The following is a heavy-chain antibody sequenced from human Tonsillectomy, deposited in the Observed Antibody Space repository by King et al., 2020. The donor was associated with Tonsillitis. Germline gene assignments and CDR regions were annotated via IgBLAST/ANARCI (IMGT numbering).Heavy chain of an antibody. CDR1: GFTFNNYG. CDR2: IRYDGASK. Sequence: VQLVESGGGMVQPGGSLRLSCAASGFTFNNYGMHWVRQAPGKGLEWVTFIRYDGASKYYADSVKGRFTISRDNSKNTLYPQMNSLRAEDTAVYYCAKDGPGDYGMDVWGQGTTVTVSS. D-gene: IGHD1-26*01. J-gene: IGHJ6*02. V-gene: IGHV3-30*02. CDR3: AKDGPGDYGMDV.